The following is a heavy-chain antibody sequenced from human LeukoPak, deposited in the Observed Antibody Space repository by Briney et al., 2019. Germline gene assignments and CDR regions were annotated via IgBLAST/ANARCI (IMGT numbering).Heavy chain of an antibody. CDR3: ATTCFEISYDSSGFFDS. J-gene: IGHJ4*02. Sequence: GRSLRLSCAASGFTFDDYAMHWVRQAPGKGLEWVSGISWNSGSIGYADSVKGRFTISRDNAKNSLYLQMNSLRAEDTVLYYCATTCFEISYDSSGFFDSWGQGTLVTVSS. V-gene: IGHV3-9*01. D-gene: IGHD3-22*01. CDR1: GFTFDDYA. CDR2: ISWNSGSI.